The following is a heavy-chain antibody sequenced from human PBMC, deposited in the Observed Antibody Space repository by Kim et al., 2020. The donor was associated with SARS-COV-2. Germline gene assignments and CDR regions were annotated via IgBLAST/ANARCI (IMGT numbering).Heavy chain of an antibody. CDR3: AKDRAAALDY. J-gene: IGHJ4*02. V-gene: IGHV3-30*02. CDR2: NK. Sequence: NKITAEDVKGRFTSSRDTSKNTLYLQMNRLRAEDTAVYYCAKDRAAALDYWGQGTLVTVSS. D-gene: IGHD6-13*01.